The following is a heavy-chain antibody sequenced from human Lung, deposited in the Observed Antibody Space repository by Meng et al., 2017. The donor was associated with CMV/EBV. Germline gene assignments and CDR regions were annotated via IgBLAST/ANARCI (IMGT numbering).Heavy chain of an antibody. V-gene: IGHV3-48*04. Sequence: GESLKISCAASGFTFSDYSLNWVRQAPGKGLEWISYISFSGTTMYYADSVKGRFIISRDNAKKTLYLQMNTLRIEDTALYYCARAQKSALMTGMGVWGQGTTVTVSS. J-gene: IGHJ6*02. CDR1: GFTFSDYS. D-gene: IGHD3-3*01. CDR3: ARAQKSALMTGMGV. CDR2: ISFSGTTM.